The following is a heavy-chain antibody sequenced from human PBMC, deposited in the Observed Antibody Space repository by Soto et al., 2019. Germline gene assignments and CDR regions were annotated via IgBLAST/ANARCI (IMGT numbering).Heavy chain of an antibody. CDR2: ARNKANSYTT. CDR1: GLTFSNHY. V-gene: IGHV3-72*01. D-gene: IGHD6-19*01. J-gene: IGHJ5*02. CDR3: ARVRAGSVGWFDP. Sequence: GGSLRLSCAASGLTFSNHYIDWVRQAPGKGLEWVGRARNKANSYTTEYAASVKGRFTISRDDSKNSVYLQMNSLKTEDTAMYYCARVRAGSVGWFDPWGQGTLVTVSS.